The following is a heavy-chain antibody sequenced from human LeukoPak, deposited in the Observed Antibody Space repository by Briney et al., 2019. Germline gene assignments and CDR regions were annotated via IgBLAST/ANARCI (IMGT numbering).Heavy chain of an antibody. Sequence: GGSLRLSCAASGFTFSSYSMNWVRQAPAKGLEWVSSISSSSSYIYYADSVKGQFTISRDNAKNSLYLQMNSLRAEDTAVYYCARDLPDCSSTTCPVYWYFDLWGRGTLVTVSS. J-gene: IGHJ2*01. CDR1: GFTFSSYS. V-gene: IGHV3-21*01. D-gene: IGHD2-2*01. CDR3: ARDLPDCSSTTCPVYWYFDL. CDR2: ISSSSSYI.